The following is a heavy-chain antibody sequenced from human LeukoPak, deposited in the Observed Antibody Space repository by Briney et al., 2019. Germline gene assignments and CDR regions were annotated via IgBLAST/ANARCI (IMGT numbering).Heavy chain of an antibody. CDR3: ARVVSSAYGLFDP. J-gene: IGHJ5*02. Sequence: PSQTLSLTCAVSGGSISSGGYSWSWIRQPPGKGLEWIGYIYHSGSTYYSPSLKSRVTISVDRSKNQFSLKLSSETAADTAVYYCARVVSSAYGLFDPWGQGTLVTVSS. V-gene: IGHV4-30-2*01. D-gene: IGHD5/OR15-5a*01. CDR2: IYHSGST. CDR1: GGSISSGGYS.